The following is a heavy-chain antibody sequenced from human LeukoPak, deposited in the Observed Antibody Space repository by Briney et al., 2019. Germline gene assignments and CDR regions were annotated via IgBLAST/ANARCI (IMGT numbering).Heavy chain of an antibody. CDR2: ISSSSTTI. D-gene: IGHD6-19*01. CDR3: ASGYSSGPVY. CDR1: GFTFSSSG. Sequence: GGSLRLSCAASGFTFSSSGMNWVRQAPGKGLEWISYISSSSTTIYYADSVKGRFTISRDNAKNSLYLQMNSLRAEDTAVYYCASGYSSGPVYWGQGNLVTVSS. V-gene: IGHV3-48*04. J-gene: IGHJ4*02.